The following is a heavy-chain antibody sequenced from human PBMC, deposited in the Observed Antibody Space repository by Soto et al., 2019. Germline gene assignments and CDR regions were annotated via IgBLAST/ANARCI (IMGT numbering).Heavy chain of an antibody. CDR1: GFTFSDYY. V-gene: IGHV3-11*01. CDR2: ISSSGSTI. Sequence: PRLSCAASGFTFSDYYMSWIRQAPGKGLEWVSYISSSGSTIYYADSVKGRFTISRDNAKNSLYLQMNSLRAEDTAVYYCARDPIAARPGVDYWGQGTLVTVSS. CDR3: ARDPIAARPGVDY. D-gene: IGHD6-6*01. J-gene: IGHJ4*02.